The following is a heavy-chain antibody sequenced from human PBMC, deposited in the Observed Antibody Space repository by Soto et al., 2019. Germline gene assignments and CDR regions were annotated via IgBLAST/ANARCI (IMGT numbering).Heavy chain of an antibody. CDR3: TGEVASGY. Sequence: QVQLVESGGGVVQPGRSLRLSCAVSGFTVSTYGMHWVRQAPGKGLEWVAVISRDGGTKYYADSVKGRFTISRDNSRNKLLLEMNSLRGDDMAVYYCTGEVASGYWGQGTLVTVSS. CDR2: ISRDGGTK. V-gene: IGHV3-30*03. CDR1: GFTVSTYG. D-gene: IGHD2-8*02. J-gene: IGHJ4*02.